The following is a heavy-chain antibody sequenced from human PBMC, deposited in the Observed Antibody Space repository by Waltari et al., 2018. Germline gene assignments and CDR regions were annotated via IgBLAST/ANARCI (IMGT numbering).Heavy chain of an antibody. CDR1: GGAISSGDYY. Sequence: QVQLQESGPGLVKPSQTLSLTCTVSGGAISSGDYYWSWILQPPWNGLEWIWYIYYSGSPYYHPSLKSRVTISVDPSKNQFSLQLSSVTAADPAVYYCASDQGGYDSFDYWGQGTLVTVSS. D-gene: IGHD5-12*01. CDR2: IYYSGSP. V-gene: IGHV4-30-4*08. CDR3: ASDQGGYDSFDY. J-gene: IGHJ4*02.